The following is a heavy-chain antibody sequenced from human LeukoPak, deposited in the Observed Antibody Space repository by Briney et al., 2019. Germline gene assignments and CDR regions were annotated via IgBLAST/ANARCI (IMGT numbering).Heavy chain of an antibody. CDR3: AGILTGYYIYDY. D-gene: IGHD3-9*01. Sequence: SETLSLTCNVSGGSIRGYYWSWIRQPPGKGLEWIGYIYSSGSTNYNPSLKSRVTISVDTSKNQFSLKLSSVTAADTAVYSCAGILTGYYIYDYWGQGTLVTVSS. J-gene: IGHJ4*02. CDR2: IYSSGST. V-gene: IGHV4-4*08. CDR1: GGSIRGYY.